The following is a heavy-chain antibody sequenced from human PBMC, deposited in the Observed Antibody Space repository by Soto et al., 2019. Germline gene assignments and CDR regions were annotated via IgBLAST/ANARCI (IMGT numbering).Heavy chain of an antibody. CDR2: IYYSGST. Sequence: QLQLQESGPGLVKPSETLSLTCTVSGGSISSSSYYWGWIRQPPGKGLEWIGSIYYSGSTYYNPSLKSRVTISVDTSKNQFSLKLSSVTAADTAVYYCARRGVVPDAMSNWFDPWGQGTLITVSS. V-gene: IGHV4-39*01. J-gene: IGHJ5*02. D-gene: IGHD2-2*01. CDR1: GGSISSSSYY. CDR3: ARRGVVPDAMSNWFDP.